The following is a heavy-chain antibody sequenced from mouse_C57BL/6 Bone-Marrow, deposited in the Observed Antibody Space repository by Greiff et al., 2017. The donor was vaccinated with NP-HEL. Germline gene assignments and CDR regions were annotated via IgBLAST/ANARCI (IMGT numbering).Heavy chain of an antibody. Sequence: QVQLQQSDAELVKPGASVKISCKVSGYTFTDHTIHWMKQRPEQGLEWIGYIYPRDGSTKYNEKFKGKATLTADKSSSTAYMQLNSLTSEDSAVYSCARSYYYGSSFYYFDYWGQGTTLTVSS. D-gene: IGHD1-1*01. J-gene: IGHJ2*01. CDR1: GYTFTDHT. CDR2: IYPRDGST. V-gene: IGHV1-78*01. CDR3: ARSYYYGSSFYYFDY.